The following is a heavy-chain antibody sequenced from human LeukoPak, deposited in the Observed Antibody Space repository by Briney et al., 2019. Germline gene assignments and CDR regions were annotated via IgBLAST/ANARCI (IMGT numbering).Heavy chain of an antibody. CDR1: GVTFSSYA. Sequence: GGSLRLSCAASGVTFSSYAMHWGRQGPGKGLEWGAVISYDGSNKHYADSVKGRFTISRDNSKNTRYLQMNSLRAEDTAVYYCARAYYGSGSSRYWGQGTLVTVSS. CDR2: ISYDGSNK. V-gene: IGHV3-30*04. D-gene: IGHD3-10*01. J-gene: IGHJ4*02. CDR3: ARAYYGSGSSRY.